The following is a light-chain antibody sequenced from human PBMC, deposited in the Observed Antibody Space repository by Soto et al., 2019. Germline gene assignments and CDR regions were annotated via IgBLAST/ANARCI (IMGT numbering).Light chain of an antibody. Sequence: DIQMTQSPSTLSASVGDRVTITCRASQSIDNWLAWYQEKPGKAPKLLIYKTSTLASGVPSRFSGSASGTEFTLNISSLQPDDFATYYCQQYYTMYTVGWGTRLEI. CDR2: KTS. V-gene: IGKV1-5*03. J-gene: IGKJ2*01. CDR3: QQYYTMYT. CDR1: QSIDNW.